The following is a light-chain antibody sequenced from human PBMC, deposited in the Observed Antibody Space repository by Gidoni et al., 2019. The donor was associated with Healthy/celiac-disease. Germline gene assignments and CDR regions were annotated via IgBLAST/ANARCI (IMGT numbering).Light chain of an antibody. Sequence: ELVLPQSPATLSLSPGERATLSCRASQSVSSYLAWYQHKPGQAPRLLIYEASNRATGIPARFSGSGSGTDFTLSISSLEPEDFAVYYCQQRSNWITFGQGTRLEMK. J-gene: IGKJ5*01. V-gene: IGKV3-11*01. CDR3: QQRSNWIT. CDR2: EAS. CDR1: QSVSSY.